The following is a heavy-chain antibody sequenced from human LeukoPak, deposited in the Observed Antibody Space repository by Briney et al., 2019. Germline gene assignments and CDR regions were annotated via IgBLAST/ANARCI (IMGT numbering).Heavy chain of an antibody. Sequence: GASVKVSCKASGYSFTNYGISWVRQAPGQGLEWMGWISVKNGITDYAQKFQDRVTMTTDTFTTTAYMEMGSLRSDDTAVYYCVREEYYGFWSSHWSYWGQGTLVTVSS. D-gene: IGHD3-3*01. J-gene: IGHJ4*02. V-gene: IGHV1-18*01. CDR2: ISVKNGIT. CDR1: GYSFTNYG. CDR3: VREEYYGFWSSHWSY.